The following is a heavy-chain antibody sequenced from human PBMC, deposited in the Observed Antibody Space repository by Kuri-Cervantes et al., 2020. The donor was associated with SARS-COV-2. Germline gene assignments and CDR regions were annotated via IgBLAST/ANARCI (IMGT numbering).Heavy chain of an antibody. D-gene: IGHD1-26*01. CDR3: ARDQFSGSYVLARWFDP. Sequence: LRPSCTVPGGSIRSGSYFWSWIRQPAGKGREWIWYIYTSGGTNYNPSLKSPVTISADPSKNQFSLKLSSVTAADTSVYYGARDQFSGSYVLARWFDPWGQGTLVTDSS. CDR2: IYTSGGT. CDR1: GGSIRSGSYF. J-gene: IGHJ5*02. V-gene: IGHV4-61*09.